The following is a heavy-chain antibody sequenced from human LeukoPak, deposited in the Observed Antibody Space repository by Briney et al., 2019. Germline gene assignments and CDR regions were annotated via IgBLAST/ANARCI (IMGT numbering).Heavy chain of an antibody. Sequence: GGSLSLSCAASGFTFSSYGMHWVRQAPGKGLEWVAFIRYDGSNKYYADSVKGRFTISRDNSKNTLYLQMNSLRAEDTAVYYCAKIDSNDDTYYYDSSGYYPDYWGQGTLVTVSS. CDR3: AKIDSNDDTYYYDSSGYYPDY. CDR2: IRYDGSNK. J-gene: IGHJ4*02. D-gene: IGHD3-22*01. V-gene: IGHV3-30*02. CDR1: GFTFSSYG.